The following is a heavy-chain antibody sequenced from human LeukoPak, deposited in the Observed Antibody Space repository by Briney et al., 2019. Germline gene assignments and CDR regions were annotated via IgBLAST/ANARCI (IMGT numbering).Heavy chain of an antibody. V-gene: IGHV3-23*01. CDR2: ISGSGDTT. CDR1: SFTFSTFA. CDR3: AKGSYYDSSGSFYFDY. D-gene: IGHD3-22*01. J-gene: IGHJ4*02. Sequence: GGSLRLSCTVSSFTFSTFAMSWVRQAPGKGLEWVAGISGSGDTTYYAESVKGRFTISRDNSKNTLYLQMNSLRAEDTAVYYCAKGSYYDSSGSFYFDYWGQGTLVTVSS.